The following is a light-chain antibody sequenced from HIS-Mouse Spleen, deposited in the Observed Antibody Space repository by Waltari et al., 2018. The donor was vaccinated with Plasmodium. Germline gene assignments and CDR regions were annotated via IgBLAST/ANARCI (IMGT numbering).Light chain of an antibody. V-gene: IGLV3-10*01. CDR3: YSTDSSGNHRV. Sequence: SYELTQPPSVSVSPGQTARITCSGDALPKKYAYWYQQKSGQAPVLVIYEDGKRPSGLPGGCSGSSSGTMATLTISGAQVEDEADYYCYSTDSSGNHRVFGGGTKLTVL. CDR1: ALPKKY. CDR2: EDG. J-gene: IGLJ3*02.